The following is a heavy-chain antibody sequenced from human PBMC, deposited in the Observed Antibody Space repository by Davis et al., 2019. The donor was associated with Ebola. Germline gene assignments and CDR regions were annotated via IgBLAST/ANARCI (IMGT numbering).Heavy chain of an antibody. J-gene: IGHJ4*02. D-gene: IGHD2-15*01. V-gene: IGHV1-2*06. CDR1: RYSFTGNH. Sequence: ASVNVSCQASRYSFTGNHVHCVRQAPGQGLEWMGRINPNSGGTNYAHKFQGRVTMTRDTSISTAYMELSRLRSDDTAVYYCAKAPCSGGSCYPSYWGQGTLVTVSS. CDR3: AKAPCSGGSCYPSY. CDR2: INPNSGGT.